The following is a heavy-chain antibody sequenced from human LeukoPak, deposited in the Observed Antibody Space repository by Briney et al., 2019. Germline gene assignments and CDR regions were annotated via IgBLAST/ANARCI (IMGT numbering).Heavy chain of an antibody. V-gene: IGHV6-1*01. CDR3: ARVELLWFGELLSPFDY. CDR2: TYYRSKWYN. D-gene: IGHD3-10*01. Sequence: SQTLSLTCAISGDSVSSNSATWNWIRQSPSRGLEWLGRTYYRSKWYNDYAVSVKSRITINPDTSKNQFSLQLNSVTPEDTAVYYCARVELLWFGELLSPFDYWGQGTLVTVSS. J-gene: IGHJ4*02. CDR1: GDSVSSNSAT.